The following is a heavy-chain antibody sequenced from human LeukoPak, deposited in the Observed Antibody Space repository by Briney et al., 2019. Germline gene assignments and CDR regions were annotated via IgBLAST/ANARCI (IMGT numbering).Heavy chain of an antibody. V-gene: IGHV4-61*05. CDR3: ARGSGSRFDY. J-gene: IGHJ4*02. D-gene: IGHD1-26*01. CDR2: IYYSGST. Sequence: SETLSLTCTVSGGSISSSSYYWSWIRQPPGKGLEWIGYIYYSGSTNYNPSLKSRVTISVDTSKNQFSLKLSSVTAADTAVYYCARGSGSRFDYWGQGTLVTVSS. CDR1: GGSISSSSYY.